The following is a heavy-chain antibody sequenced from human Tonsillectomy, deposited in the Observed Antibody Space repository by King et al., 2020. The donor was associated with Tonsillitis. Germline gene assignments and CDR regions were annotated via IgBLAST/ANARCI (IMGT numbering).Heavy chain of an antibody. CDR1: GFTFSNYG. J-gene: IGHJ4*02. CDR3: ARGPSCDY. V-gene: IGHV3-33*01. CDR2: LWHDGSNE. Sequence: VQLVESGGGVVQPGRSLRLSCAASGFTFSNYGMHWVRQAPGKGLELVAGLWHDGSNEYYVDSVKDRLTISRDNSKNTVYLQMNSLRVEDTAVYYCARGPSCDYWGQGTLVTVSS.